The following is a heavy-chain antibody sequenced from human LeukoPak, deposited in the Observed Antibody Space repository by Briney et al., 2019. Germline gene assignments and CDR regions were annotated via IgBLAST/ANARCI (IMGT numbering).Heavy chain of an antibody. J-gene: IGHJ4*02. CDR3: ARDIGYYYDSSGYYGRIFDY. D-gene: IGHD3-22*01. CDR1: GGSISSYC. V-gene: IGHV4-59*01. CDR2: IYYSGST. Sequence: SSETLSLTCTVSGGSISSYCWSWIRQPPGKGLEWIGYIYYSGSTNYNPSLKSRVTISVDTSKDQFSLKLSSVTAADTAVYYCARDIGYYYDSSGYYGRIFDYWGQGTLVTVSS.